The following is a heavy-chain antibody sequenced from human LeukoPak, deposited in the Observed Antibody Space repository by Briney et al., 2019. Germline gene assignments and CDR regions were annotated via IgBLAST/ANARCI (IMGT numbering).Heavy chain of an antibody. CDR2: ISYSGST. Sequence: PSETLSLTCTVSGGSISSYYWSWIRQPPGKGLEWIGYISYSGSTNYNPSLKSRVTISVDTSKNQFSLKMSSVTAADTAVYYCARDRGLPDPYFDYWGQGTLVTVSS. CDR1: GGSISSYY. D-gene: IGHD1-26*01. V-gene: IGHV4-59*01. CDR3: ARDRGLPDPYFDY. J-gene: IGHJ4*02.